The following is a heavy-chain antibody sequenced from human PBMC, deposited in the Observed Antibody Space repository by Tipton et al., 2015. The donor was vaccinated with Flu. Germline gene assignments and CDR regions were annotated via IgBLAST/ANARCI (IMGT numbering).Heavy chain of an antibody. CDR2: IYYSGST. V-gene: IGHV4-39*07. CDR1: GGSISRSSYY. CDR3: ARDPPTRNWFDP. Sequence: TLSLTCTVSGGSISRSSYYWGWIRQPPGKGLEWIGSIYYSGSTQYNPSLKSRVTISVDTSKNQFSLKLSSVTAADTAVYYCARDPPTRNWFDPWGQGTLVTVSS. D-gene: IGHD5-12*01. J-gene: IGHJ5*02.